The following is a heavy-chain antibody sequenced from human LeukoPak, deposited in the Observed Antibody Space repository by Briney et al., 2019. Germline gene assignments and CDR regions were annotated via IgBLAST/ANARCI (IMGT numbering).Heavy chain of an antibody. V-gene: IGHV1-2*02. CDR2: INPNSGGT. CDR3: ARDGVVVAPFYYYYGMDV. CDR1: GYTFTGYY. J-gene: IGHJ6*02. D-gene: IGHD2-15*01. Sequence: GGSVKVSCKASGYTFTGYYMHWVRQAPGQGLEWMGWINPNSGGTNYAQKVQGRVTITRDTSISTAYMELSRLRSDDTAVYYCARDGVVVAPFYYYYGMDVWGQGTTVTVSS.